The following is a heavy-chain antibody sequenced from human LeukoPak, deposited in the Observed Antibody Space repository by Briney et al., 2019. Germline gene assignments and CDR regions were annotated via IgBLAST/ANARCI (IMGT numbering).Heavy chain of an antibody. CDR3: WYLAYCGGDCYRGGFDY. J-gene: IGHJ4*02. CDR1: GFTFSSYS. CDR2: ISSSSSYI. Sequence: PGGSLRLSCAASGFTFSSYSMNWVRQAPGKGLGWVSSISSSSSYIYYADSVKGRFTISRDNAKNSLYLQMNSLRAEDTAVYYCWYLAYCGGDCYRGGFDYWGQGTLATVSS. D-gene: IGHD2-21*02. V-gene: IGHV3-21*01.